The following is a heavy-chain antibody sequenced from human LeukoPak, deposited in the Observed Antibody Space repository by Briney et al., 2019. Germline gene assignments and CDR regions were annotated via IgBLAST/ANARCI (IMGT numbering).Heavy chain of an antibody. CDR3: ARVSLYSGPRGDWFDP. D-gene: IGHD5-12*01. V-gene: IGHV1-18*01. CDR1: GYTFTSYG. CDR2: ISAYNGNT. Sequence: ASVKVSCKASGYTFTSYGISWVRQAPGQGLEWMGWISAYNGNTNYAQKLQGRVTMTTDTSTSTAYMELSSLRSEDTAVYYCARVSLYSGPRGDWFDPWGQGTLVTVSS. J-gene: IGHJ5*02.